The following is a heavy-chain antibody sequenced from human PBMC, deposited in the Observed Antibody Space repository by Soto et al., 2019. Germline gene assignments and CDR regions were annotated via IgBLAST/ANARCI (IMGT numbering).Heavy chain of an antibody. CDR2: IIPYSNTL. V-gene: IGHV1-69*01. J-gene: IGHJ4*02. Sequence: QAQVVQSGAEVRKPGSSVKLSCKASEGTFNSYAIAWVRQAPGKGLEWMGGIIPYSNTLNYAQKFQDRVTITSDASTNTVYMELSSLRSDDTAVYFCASGASRWYPYFFDSWAQGTLVTVSS. D-gene: IGHD6-13*01. CDR1: EGTFNSYA. CDR3: ASGASRWYPYFFDS.